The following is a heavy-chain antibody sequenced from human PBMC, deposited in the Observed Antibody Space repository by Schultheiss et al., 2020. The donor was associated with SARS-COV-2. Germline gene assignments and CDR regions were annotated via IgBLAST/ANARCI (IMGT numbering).Heavy chain of an antibody. CDR1: GFTFSSYA. Sequence: GGSLRLSCAASGFTFSSYATSWVRQAPGKGLEWVSAISGSGGSTYYADSVKGRFTISRDNSKNTLYLQMNSLRAEDTAVYYCARDLRVWGSYRYTGVGVDYWGQGTLVTVSS. CDR3: ARDLRVWGSYRYTGVGVDY. D-gene: IGHD3-16*02. J-gene: IGHJ4*02. CDR2: ISGSGGST. V-gene: IGHV3-23*01.